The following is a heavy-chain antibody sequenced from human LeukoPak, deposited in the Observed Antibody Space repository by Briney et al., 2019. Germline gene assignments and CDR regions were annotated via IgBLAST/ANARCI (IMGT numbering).Heavy chain of an antibody. D-gene: IGHD1-26*01. V-gene: IGHV3-23*01. J-gene: IGHJ4*02. Sequence: PGGSLRLSCAASGFTFSSYAMSWVRQAPGKGLEWVSAISGSGGSTYYADSVKGRFTISRDNSKNTLYLQMNSLRAEDTAVYYCAKDGTKWGWHWEQGYYFDYWGQGTLVTVSS. CDR3: AKDGTKWGWHWEQGYYFDY. CDR2: ISGSGGST. CDR1: GFTFSSYA.